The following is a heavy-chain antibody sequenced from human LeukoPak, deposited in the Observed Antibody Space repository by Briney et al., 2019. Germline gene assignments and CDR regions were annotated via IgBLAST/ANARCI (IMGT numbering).Heavy chain of an antibody. Sequence: PSETLSPTCAVYGGSFSGYYWSWIRQPPGKGLEWIGEINHSGSTNYNPSLKSRVTISVDTSKNQFSLKLSSVTAADTAVYYCARGPDFRASFDYWGQGTLVTVSS. D-gene: IGHD3-3*01. CDR3: ARGPDFRASFDY. V-gene: IGHV4-34*01. J-gene: IGHJ4*02. CDR2: INHSGST. CDR1: GGSFSGYY.